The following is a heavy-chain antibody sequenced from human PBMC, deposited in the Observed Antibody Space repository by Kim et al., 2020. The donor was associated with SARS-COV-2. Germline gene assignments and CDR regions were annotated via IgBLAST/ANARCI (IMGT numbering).Heavy chain of an antibody. Sequence: ASVNVSCKASGYTFTTYAMHWVRQAPGQRLEWMGWINAGNGNTKYSQKLQGRVTITRDTSASTAYMELSSLRVEDTAVYYFARGYGFCSATSCQTADSWG. CDR2: INAGNGNT. J-gene: IGHJ5*01. D-gene: IGHD2-2*01. CDR1: GYTFTTYA. CDR3: ARGYGFCSATSCQTADS. V-gene: IGHV1-3*01.